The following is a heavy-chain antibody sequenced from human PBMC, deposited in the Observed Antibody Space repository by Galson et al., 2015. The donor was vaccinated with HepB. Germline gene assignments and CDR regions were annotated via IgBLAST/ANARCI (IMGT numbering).Heavy chain of an antibody. CDR3: AKMVVAAPLGWFDP. J-gene: IGHJ5*02. D-gene: IGHD2-15*01. Sequence: SLRLSCAASGFTFSDYYMSWIRQAPGKGLEWVSYISSSSSYTNYADSVKGRFTISRDNAKNSLYLQMNSLRAEDTAVYYCAKMVVAAPLGWFDPWGQGTLVTVSS. V-gene: IGHV3-11*06. CDR2: ISSSSSYT. CDR1: GFTFSDYY.